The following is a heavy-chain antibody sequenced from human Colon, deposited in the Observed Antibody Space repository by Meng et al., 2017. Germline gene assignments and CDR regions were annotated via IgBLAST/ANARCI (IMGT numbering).Heavy chain of an antibody. CDR1: GYTFINYA. D-gene: IGHD4-23*01. CDR2: NNTNTGNP. V-gene: IGHV7-4-1*02. J-gene: IGHJ6*02. Sequence: ASVKVSCKSSGYTFINYAMNWVRQAPGQGLEWMGWNNTNTGNPNYAQGFTGRFVFSLDTSVSTAYLQISGLRTEDTAVYYCARDLGGGNDFHNYGMDGWGRGTTVTVSS. CDR3: ARDLGGGNDFHNYGMDG.